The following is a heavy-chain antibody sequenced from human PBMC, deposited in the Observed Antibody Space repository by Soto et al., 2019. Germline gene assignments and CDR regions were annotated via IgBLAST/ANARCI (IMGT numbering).Heavy chain of an antibody. V-gene: IGHV4-59*01. D-gene: IGHD4-4*01. J-gene: IGHJ6*03. Sequence: SETLSLTCTVSGGSISSYYWSWIRQPPGKGLEWIGYIYYSGSTNYNPSLKSRVTISVDTSKNQFSLKLSSVTAANTAVYYCARVGTTTVRENYYYYYYMDVWGKGTTVTVSS. CDR2: IYYSGST. CDR3: ARVGTTTVRENYYYYYYMDV. CDR1: GGSISSYY.